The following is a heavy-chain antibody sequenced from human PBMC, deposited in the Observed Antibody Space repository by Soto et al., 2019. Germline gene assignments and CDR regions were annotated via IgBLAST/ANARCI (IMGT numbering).Heavy chain of an antibody. D-gene: IGHD3-22*01. CDR3: ARVRGYDSSGYFDY. CDR2: IYHSGST. V-gene: IGHV4-30-2*01. Sequence: SETLSLTCAVSGGSISSGSYSWSWIRQPPGKGLEWIGYIYHSGSTYYNPSLKSRVTISVDRSKNQFSLKLSSVTAADTAVYYCARVRGYDSSGYFDYWGQGTLVNVSS. J-gene: IGHJ4*02. CDR1: GGSISSGSYS.